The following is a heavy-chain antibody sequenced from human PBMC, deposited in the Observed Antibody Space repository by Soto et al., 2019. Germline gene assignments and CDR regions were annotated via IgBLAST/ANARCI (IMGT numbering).Heavy chain of an antibody. CDR1: GFTFSIHG. Sequence: QVQLGESGGGVVQPGRSLRLSCAASGFTFSIHGMHLVRQAPGKGLEWVALISNNGSVKYYGDSVKGRFTISRDNSNNTLYLQMNSLRAGDTAVYYCAQTLEQWLPEHWGQGTLVIVSS. D-gene: IGHD6-19*01. V-gene: IGHV3-30*18. J-gene: IGHJ1*01. CDR2: ISNNGSVK. CDR3: AQTLEQWLPEH.